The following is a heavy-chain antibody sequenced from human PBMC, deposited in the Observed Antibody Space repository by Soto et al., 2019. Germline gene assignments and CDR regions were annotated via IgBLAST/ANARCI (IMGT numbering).Heavy chain of an antibody. CDR3: ARSAAAGPRDWFDP. D-gene: IGHD6-13*01. J-gene: IGHJ5*02. V-gene: IGHV4-59*01. CDR2: IYYSGST. Sequence: SETLSLTCTVSGGSISSYYWSWIRQPPGKGLEWIGYIYYSGSTNYNPSLKSRVTISVDTSKNQFSLKLSSVTAADTAVYYCARSAAAGPRDWFDPWGRRTLVTVFS. CDR1: GGSISSYY.